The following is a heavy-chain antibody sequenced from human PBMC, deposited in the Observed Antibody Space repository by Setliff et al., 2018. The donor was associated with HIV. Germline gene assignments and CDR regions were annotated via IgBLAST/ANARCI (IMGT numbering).Heavy chain of an antibody. D-gene: IGHD6-19*01. CDR1: GASIRSDRLY. CDR3: ARSFGWGAFNV. CDR2: ISFAGHI. Sequence: SETLSLTCSVSGASIRSDRLYWSWIRRPPGQRLEWIGFISFAGHINYNPSLSSRVTVSRDTSRNQFSMTLTSVTAADTAVYYCARSFGWGAFNVWGQGTVVTVS. J-gene: IGHJ3*01. V-gene: IGHV4-61*01.